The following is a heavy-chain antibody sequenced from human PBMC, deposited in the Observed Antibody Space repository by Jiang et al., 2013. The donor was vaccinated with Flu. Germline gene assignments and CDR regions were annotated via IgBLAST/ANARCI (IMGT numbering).Heavy chain of an antibody. CDR3: ARDLWGGDYGDYVDDY. J-gene: IGHJ4*02. CDR2: ISYDGSNK. D-gene: IGHD4-17*01. Sequence: RSLRLSCAASGFTFSSYGMHWVRQAPGKGLEWVAVISYDGSNKYYADSVKGRFTISRDNSKNTLYLQMNSLRAEDTAVYYCARDLWGGDYGDYVDDYWGQGTLVTVSS. CDR1: GFTFSSYG. V-gene: IGHV3-33*05.